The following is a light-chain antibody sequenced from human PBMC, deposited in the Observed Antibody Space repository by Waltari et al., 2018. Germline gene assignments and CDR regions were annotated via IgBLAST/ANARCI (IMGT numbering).Light chain of an antibody. CDR2: LVS. Sequence: DVVMTQSALSLPVTVGQPASISCRSSQSLLHSSGKTYLNWFEQRPGQSPRLLIYLVSNRASGVPDRFSGSGSGTDFTLKISRVEAEDVGLYYCMQARHTPRTFGQGTKVEIK. CDR1: QSLLHSSGKTY. V-gene: IGKV2-30*02. J-gene: IGKJ1*01. CDR3: MQARHTPRT.